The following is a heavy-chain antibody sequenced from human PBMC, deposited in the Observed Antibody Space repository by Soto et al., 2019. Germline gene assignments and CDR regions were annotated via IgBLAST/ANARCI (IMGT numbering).Heavy chain of an antibody. CDR3: APLSVSLSGPYGIHV. CDR2: MFYSGLT. V-gene: IGHV4-39*01. Sequence: SDTLSLTCSVSGYSVTSSDYYWAWIRQPPGKGLEWIGSMFYSGLTYYNPSLKSRVTLSVDTSKNQFSVRLNSVTAADTAVYYCAPLSVSLSGPYGIHVWGQGTTVTVSS. J-gene: IGHJ6*02. CDR1: GYSVTSSDYY. D-gene: IGHD2-15*01.